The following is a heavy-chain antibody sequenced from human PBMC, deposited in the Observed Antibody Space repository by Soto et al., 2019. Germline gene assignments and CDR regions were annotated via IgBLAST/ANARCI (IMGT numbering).Heavy chain of an antibody. CDR3: ARDHRTTYYCDY. CDR1: GDSLSSYY. V-gene: IGHV4-59*01. D-gene: IGHD4-17*01. J-gene: IGHJ4*02. Sequence: SETLSLPCTVSGDSLSSYYWSWIRQPPGKGLEWIGYMYYSGSANYNPSLKSRVTISGDTSKNQFSLKLSSVTAADMAVYYCARDHRTTYYCDYWGQGTPVSVS. CDR2: MYYSGSA.